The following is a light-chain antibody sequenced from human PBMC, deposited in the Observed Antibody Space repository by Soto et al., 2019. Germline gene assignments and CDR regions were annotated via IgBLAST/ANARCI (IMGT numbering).Light chain of an antibody. CDR3: SSYTNINTRACV. Sequence: QPVLTQPASVSGSPGQSITISCTGTSGDIGSYNRVSWYQQHPGKAPKLIIYEVTDRPSGVSNRFSGSKSGNTASLTISGLRAEDEAEYYCSSYTNINTRACVFGTGTKLTVL. J-gene: IGLJ1*01. CDR1: SGDIGSYNR. CDR2: EVT. V-gene: IGLV2-14*01.